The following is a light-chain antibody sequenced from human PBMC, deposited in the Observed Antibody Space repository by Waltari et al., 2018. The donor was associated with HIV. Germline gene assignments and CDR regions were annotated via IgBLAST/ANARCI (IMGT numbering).Light chain of an antibody. V-gene: IGLV2-8*01. J-gene: IGLJ3*02. CDR1: SSDVGGYNF. CDR2: EVS. Sequence: QSALTQPPSASGPPGQSVTISCTGTSSDVGGYNFVSWYQHHPGKAPKLMIYEVSKRPSGVPDRFSGSKSGNTASLTVSGLQAEDEADYYCSSYACNRRVFGGGTKLTVL. CDR3: SSYACNRRV.